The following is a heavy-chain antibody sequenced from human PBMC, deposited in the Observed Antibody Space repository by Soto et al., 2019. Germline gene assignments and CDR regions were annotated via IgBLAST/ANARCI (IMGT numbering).Heavy chain of an antibody. CDR2: MNPNSGNT. CDR3: AREHRYSSSWYQATSYYYYGMYV. Sequence: QVQLVQSGAEVKKPGASVKVSCKASGYTFTSYDINWVRQATGQGLEWMGWMNPNSGNTGYAQKFQGRVTMTRNTSISTAYMELSSLRSEDTAVYYCAREHRYSSSWYQATSYYYYGMYVWGQGTTVTGSS. D-gene: IGHD6-13*01. J-gene: IGHJ6*02. CDR1: GYTFTSYD. V-gene: IGHV1-8*01.